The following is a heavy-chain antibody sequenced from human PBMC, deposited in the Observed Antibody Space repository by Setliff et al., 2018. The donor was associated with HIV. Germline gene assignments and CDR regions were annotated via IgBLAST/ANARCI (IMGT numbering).Heavy chain of an antibody. V-gene: IGHV1-69*10. Sequence: GASVKVSCKASGYNFTDYAISWVRQAPGQGLEWMGGIIPILGIANYAQKFQGRVTITADKSTSTAYMELSSLRSEDTAVYYCARGGGSFWGRDPTALNLWGHGTMVTVSS. CDR3: ARGGGSFWGRDPTALNL. CDR1: GYNFTDYA. J-gene: IGHJ3*01. CDR2: IIPILGIA. D-gene: IGHD1-26*01.